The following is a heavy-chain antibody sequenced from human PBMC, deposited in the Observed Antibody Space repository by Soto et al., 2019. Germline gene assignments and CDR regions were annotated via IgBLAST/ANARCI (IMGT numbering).Heavy chain of an antibody. D-gene: IGHD1-26*01. V-gene: IGHV3-23*01. CDR2: ISGSGGST. J-gene: IGHJ4*02. CDR3: AKEGRIVGATGGVDY. Sequence: EVQLLESGGGLVQPGGSLRLSCAASGFTFSSYAMSWVRQAPGKGLEWVSAISGSGGSTYYADSVKGRFTISRDNSKNTLYLQMNRLSAEDTAVYYWAKEGRIVGATGGVDYWGQGTLVTVSS. CDR1: GFTFSSYA.